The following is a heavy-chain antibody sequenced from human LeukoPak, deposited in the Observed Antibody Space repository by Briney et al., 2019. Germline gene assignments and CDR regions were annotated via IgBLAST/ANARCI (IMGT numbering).Heavy chain of an antibody. Sequence: GESLKFSCKGSGYSFTSYWIGWVRQLPGKGLEWMGIIYPGDSDTRYSPSFQGQVTISADKSISTAYLQWSSLKASDSAMYYCARHVTTGDGYTLNDYWGQGTLVTVSS. V-gene: IGHV5-51*01. CDR1: GYSFTSYW. J-gene: IGHJ4*02. D-gene: IGHD5-24*01. CDR3: ARHVTTGDGYTLNDY. CDR2: IYPGDSDT.